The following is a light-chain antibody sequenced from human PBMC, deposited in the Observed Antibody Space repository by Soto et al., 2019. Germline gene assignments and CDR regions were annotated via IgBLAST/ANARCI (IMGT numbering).Light chain of an antibody. J-gene: IGKJ4*02. V-gene: IGKV1-12*01. CDR1: QGISNW. CDR3: QQDNSFPLT. Sequence: DIQMTQSPSSVSASVGDRVSITCRASQGISNWLAWDQQKPGRAPKLLIYTGSSLQSGVPSRFSGSGSGTEFTLPISSLQPEDVATYYCQQDNSFPLTFGGGTKVEIK. CDR2: TGS.